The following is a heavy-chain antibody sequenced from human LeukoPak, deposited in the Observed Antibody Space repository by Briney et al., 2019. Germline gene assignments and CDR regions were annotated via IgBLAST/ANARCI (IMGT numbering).Heavy chain of an antibody. Sequence: SETLSLTCTVSGGSISSSSYYWGWIRQPPGKGLEWIGSIYYSGSTYYNPSLKSRVTISVDTSKNQFSLKLSSVTAADTAVYYCAREDLRLVHDAFDIWGQGTMVTVSS. D-gene: IGHD6-19*01. V-gene: IGHV4-39*07. CDR1: GGSISSSSYY. J-gene: IGHJ3*02. CDR2: IYYSGST. CDR3: AREDLRLVHDAFDI.